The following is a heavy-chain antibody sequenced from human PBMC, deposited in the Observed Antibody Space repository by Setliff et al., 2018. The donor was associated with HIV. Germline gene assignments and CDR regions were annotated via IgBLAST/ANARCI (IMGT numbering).Heavy chain of an antibody. V-gene: IGHV5-51*01. J-gene: IGHJ3*02. CDR3: ARPVATTTSAFDI. Sequence: GESLKISCKGSGYSFTNYWIGWVRQMPGKGLEWMGIIYPGDSDTRYSPFFQGQVTISADKSTSSAYVQWSSLKASDTAVYYCARPVATTTSAFDIWGQGTMVTVS. CDR1: GYSFTNYW. D-gene: IGHD1-26*01. CDR2: IYPGDSDT.